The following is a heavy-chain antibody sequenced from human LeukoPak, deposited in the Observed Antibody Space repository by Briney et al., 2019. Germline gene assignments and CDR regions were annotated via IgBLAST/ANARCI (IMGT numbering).Heavy chain of an antibody. CDR1: GFTFSSYS. CDR2: ISSSGSYI. CDR3: ARSLYGGNSGEDY. J-gene: IGHJ4*02. Sequence: PGGSLRLSRAASGFTFSSYSMSWVRQAPGKGLEWVSSISSSGSYIYYADSMKGRFTISRDNAKNSLYPQMNSLRAGDTAVYYCARSLYGGNSGEDYWGQGTLVTVSS. D-gene: IGHD4-23*01. V-gene: IGHV3-21*01.